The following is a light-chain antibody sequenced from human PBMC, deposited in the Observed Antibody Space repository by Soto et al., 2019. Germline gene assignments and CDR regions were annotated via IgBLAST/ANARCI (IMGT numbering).Light chain of an antibody. Sequence: QAVLTQPASVSGSPGQSITISCTGTSSDVGHPYNYVSWYQQYPGKAPKLLIFKDIHRPSGISGRFSGSKSGNTASLTITGLQAEDEGDYYCMSYVDSTSTLWVLGGGTKLTVL. J-gene: IGLJ3*02. CDR1: SSDVGHPYNY. V-gene: IGLV2-14*01. CDR2: KDI. CDR3: MSYVDSTSTLWV.